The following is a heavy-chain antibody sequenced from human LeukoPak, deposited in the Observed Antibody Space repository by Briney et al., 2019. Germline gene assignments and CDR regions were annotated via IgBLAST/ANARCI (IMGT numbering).Heavy chain of an antibody. CDR2: IYPGDSDT. CDR3: ARGSSWYKDYYYYMDV. CDR1: GYRFTSYW. D-gene: IGHD6-13*01. V-gene: IGHV5-51*01. Sequence: GESLKISRKGSGYRFTSYWIGWVRQMPGKGLEWMGIIYPGDSDTRYSPSFQGQVTISADKSISTAYLQWSSLKASDTAMYYCARGSSWYKDYYYYMDVWGKGTTVTVSS. J-gene: IGHJ6*03.